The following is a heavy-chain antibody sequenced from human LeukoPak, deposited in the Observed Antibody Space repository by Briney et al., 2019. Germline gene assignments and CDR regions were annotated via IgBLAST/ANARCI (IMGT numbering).Heavy chain of an antibody. J-gene: IGHJ4*02. CDR2: ISGSGGST. V-gene: IGHV3-23*01. CDR3: ATPSSRLEWLSALNWGYFDY. Sequence: PGGSLRLSCAASGFTFSSYAMSWVRQAPGKGLGWVSAISGSGGSTYYADSVKGRFTISRDNSKNTLYLQMNSLRAGDTAVYYCATPSSRLEWLSALNWGYFDYWGQGTRVTVSS. CDR1: GFTFSSYA. D-gene: IGHD3-3*01.